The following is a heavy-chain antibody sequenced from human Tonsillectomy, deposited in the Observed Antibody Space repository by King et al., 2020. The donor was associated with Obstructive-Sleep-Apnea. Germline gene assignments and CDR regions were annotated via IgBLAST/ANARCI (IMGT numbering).Heavy chain of an antibody. V-gene: IGHV4-59*01. CDR3: ARVGVDYEILTGHNRHRFDP. D-gene: IGHD3-9*01. Sequence: VQLQESGPGLVKPSETLALTCTVSCCSISSYHWGWIRRPPGKGLEWIGFIYKSGSTNDNPSLKSRVTLSVETSKNQFSLKLSSVTAADTAVYYCARVGVDYEILTGHNRHRFDPWGHGTLVTVSS. CDR1: CCSISSYH. J-gene: IGHJ5*02. CDR2: IYKSGST.